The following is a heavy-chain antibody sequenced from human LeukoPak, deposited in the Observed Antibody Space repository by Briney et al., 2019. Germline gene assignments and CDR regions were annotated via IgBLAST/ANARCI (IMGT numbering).Heavy chain of an antibody. J-gene: IGHJ4*02. CDR3: TTEIWFGEFLYYFDY. D-gene: IGHD3-10*01. CDR1: GFTFSNAW. V-gene: IGHV3-15*01. CDR2: IKSKTDGGTT. Sequence: GGSLRLSCAASGFTFSNAWMSRVRQAPGKGLEWVGRIKSKTDGGTTDYAAPVKGRFTISRDDSKNTLYLQMNSLKTEDTAVYYCTTEIWFGEFLYYFDYWGQGTLVTVSS.